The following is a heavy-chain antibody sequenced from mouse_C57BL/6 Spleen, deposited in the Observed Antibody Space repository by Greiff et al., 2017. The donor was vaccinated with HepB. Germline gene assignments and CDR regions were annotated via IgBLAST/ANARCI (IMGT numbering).Heavy chain of an antibody. CDR3: ARYTEDGYFYDAMDY. CDR1: GFTFTDYY. V-gene: IGHV7-3*01. J-gene: IGHJ4*01. CDR2: IRNKANGYTT. Sequence: EVRVVESGGGLVQPGGSLSLSCAASGFTFTDYYMSWVRQPPGKALEWLGFIRNKANGYTTEYSASVKGRVTISRDNSQSILYLQMNALRAEDSATYYCARYTEDGYFYDAMDYWGQGTSVTVSS. D-gene: IGHD2-3*01.